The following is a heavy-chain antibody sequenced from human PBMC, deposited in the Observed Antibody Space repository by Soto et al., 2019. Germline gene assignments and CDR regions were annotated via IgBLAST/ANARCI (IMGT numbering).Heavy chain of an antibody. CDR1: GFTFSSYA. CDR2: ISYDGSNK. CDR3: AGVFLRNFDWLPPPPGGMDV. Sequence: GGSLRLSCAASGFTFSSYAMHWVRQAPGKGLEWVAVISYDGSNKYYADSVKGRFTISRDNSKNTLYLQMNSLRAEDKAGYYWAGVFLRNFDWLPPPPGGMDVLGQGTTVTVSS. D-gene: IGHD3-9*01. J-gene: IGHJ6*02. V-gene: IGHV3-30-3*01.